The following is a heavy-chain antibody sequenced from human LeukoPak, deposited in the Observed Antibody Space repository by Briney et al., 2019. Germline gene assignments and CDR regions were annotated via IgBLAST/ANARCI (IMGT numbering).Heavy chain of an antibody. Sequence: GGSLRLSCAASRFTFSSYAMSWVRQAPGKGLEWVSDISGSGGSTYYADSGKGRFTISRDNSKNTLYLQMNSLRAEDTAVYYCAKDRYESSGPMGAYGMEVWGQGTTVTVSS. CDR2: ISGSGGST. D-gene: IGHD3-22*01. V-gene: IGHV3-23*01. CDR1: RFTFSSYA. J-gene: IGHJ6*02. CDR3: AKDRYESSGPMGAYGMEV.